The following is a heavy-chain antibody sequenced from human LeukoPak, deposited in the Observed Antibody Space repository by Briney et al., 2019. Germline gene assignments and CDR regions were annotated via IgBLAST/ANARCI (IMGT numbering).Heavy chain of an antibody. V-gene: IGHV1-2*02. Sequence: ASVRVSCKALGYSFRDHHVIWVRQAPGQGLEWMGWIHPNTGDTKFGQNFQGRLTMTWDTSISTAYLDLHGLTSDNTAVFYCSSHYGPGPVWGQGTLVTAPS. CDR1: GYSFRDHH. J-gene: IGHJ4*02. D-gene: IGHD3-10*01. CDR2: IHPNTGDT. CDR3: SSHYGPGPV.